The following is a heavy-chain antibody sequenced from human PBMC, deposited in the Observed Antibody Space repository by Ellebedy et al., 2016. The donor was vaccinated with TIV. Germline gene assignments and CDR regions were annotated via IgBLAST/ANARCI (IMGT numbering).Heavy chain of an antibody. CDR2: IYYSGST. Sequence: MPSETLSLTCTVSGGSISSYYWSWIRQPPGKGLEWIGYIYYSGSTNYNPSLKSRVTISVDTSKNQFSLKLSSVTAADTAVYYCARGLRAFDIWGQGTMVTVSS. V-gene: IGHV4-59*01. J-gene: IGHJ3*02. CDR1: GGSISSYY. CDR3: ARGLRAFDI.